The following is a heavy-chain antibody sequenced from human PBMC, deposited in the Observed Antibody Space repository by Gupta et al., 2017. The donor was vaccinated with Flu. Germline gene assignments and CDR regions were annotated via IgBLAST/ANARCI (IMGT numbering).Heavy chain of an antibody. Sequence: YGIGWVRQAPGQGLEWMGGIIPIFGNINCAEKVQGRVTITADKSTSTAYMELSSLRSEDTAVYYCARDRDDYGSYYYYMDVWGTGTTVTVSS. D-gene: IGHD3-10*01. CDR1: YG. CDR2: IIPIFGNI. J-gene: IGHJ6*03. V-gene: IGHV1-69*06. CDR3: ARDRDDYGSYYYYMDV.